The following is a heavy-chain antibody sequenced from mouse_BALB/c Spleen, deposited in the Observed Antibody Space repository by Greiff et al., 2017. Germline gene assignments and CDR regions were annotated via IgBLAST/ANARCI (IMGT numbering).Heavy chain of an antibody. J-gene: IGHJ4*01. D-gene: IGHD3-3*01. V-gene: IGHV2-9*02. CDR2: IWAGGST. CDR1: GFSFTSYG. Sequence: QVQLKESGPGLVAPSQSLSITCTVSGFSFTSYGVHWVRQPPGKGLEWLGVIWAGGSTNYNSALMSRLSISKDNSKSQVFLKMNSLQTDDTAMYYCAREAGRAMDYWGQGTSVTVSS. CDR3: AREAGRAMDY.